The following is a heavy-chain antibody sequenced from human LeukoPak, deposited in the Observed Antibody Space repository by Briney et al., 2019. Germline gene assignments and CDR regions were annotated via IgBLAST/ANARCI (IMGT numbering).Heavy chain of an antibody. J-gene: IGHJ4*02. CDR3: ARVPIYYDSSGYPREGGVGC. CDR2: INHSGST. D-gene: IGHD3-22*01. V-gene: IGHV4-34*01. CDR1: GGSFSDYY. Sequence: SETLSLTCAVCGGSFSDYYWSWLRQPPGKGREWVGEINHSGSTNYNPSLTRRGTKSMDTSKKQFSLTLSSVPAADTAVYDCARVPIYYDSSGYPREGGVGCWGQGTLVTVSS.